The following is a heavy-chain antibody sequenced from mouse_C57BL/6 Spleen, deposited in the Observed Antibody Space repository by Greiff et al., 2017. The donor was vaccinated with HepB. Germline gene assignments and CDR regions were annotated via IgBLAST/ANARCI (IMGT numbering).Heavy chain of an antibody. CDR3: ARDGVNGSSFYWYFDV. J-gene: IGHJ1*03. Sequence: QVQLQQSGAELVKPGASVKISCKASGYAFSSYWMNWVKQRPGKGLEWIGQIYPGDGDTNYNGKFKGKATLTADKSSSTAYMQLSSLTSEDSAVYFCARDGVNGSSFYWYFDVWGTGTTVTVSS. V-gene: IGHV1-80*01. CDR1: GYAFSSYW. D-gene: IGHD1-1*01. CDR2: IYPGDGDT.